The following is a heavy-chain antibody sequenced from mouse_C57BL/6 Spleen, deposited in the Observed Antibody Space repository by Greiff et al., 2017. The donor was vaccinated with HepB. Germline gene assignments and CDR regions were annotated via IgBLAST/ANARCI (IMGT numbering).Heavy chain of an antibody. CDR1: GYTFTDYY. D-gene: IGHD1-1*01. Sequence: EVQLQQSGPELVKPGASVKISCKASGYTFTDYYMNWVKQSHGKSLEWIGDINPNNGGTSYNQKFKGKATLTVDKSSSTAYMELRSLTSEDSAVYYCARIGHYYGSSYFDYWGQGTTLTVSS. CDR3: ARIGHYYGSSYFDY. J-gene: IGHJ2*01. V-gene: IGHV1-26*01. CDR2: INPNNGGT.